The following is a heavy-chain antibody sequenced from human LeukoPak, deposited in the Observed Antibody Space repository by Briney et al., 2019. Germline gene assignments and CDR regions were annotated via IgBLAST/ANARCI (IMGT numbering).Heavy chain of an antibody. CDR3: AAQWANYYDSSGYYHDY. V-gene: IGHV1-69*05. Sequence: GASVKVSCKASGGTFSSYAISWVRQAPGQGLEWMGGIIPIFGTANYAQKFQGRVTITTDESTSTAYMELSSLRSEDTAVYYCAAQWANYYDSSGYYHDYWGQGTLVTVSS. D-gene: IGHD3-22*01. CDR2: IIPIFGTA. J-gene: IGHJ4*02. CDR1: GGTFSSYA.